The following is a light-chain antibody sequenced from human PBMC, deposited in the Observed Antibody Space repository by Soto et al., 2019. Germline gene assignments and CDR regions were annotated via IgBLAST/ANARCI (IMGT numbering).Light chain of an antibody. J-gene: IGKJ4*01. V-gene: IGKV3-15*01. Sequence: EIVMTQSPATLSVSPGERATLSCRASQSIGSTLAWYQQKPGQTPRLLIYDASTRATGIPARFSGIGSGTEFTLIISSLQSEDFAVYYCQHYKTWPLSFGGGTKVEL. CDR3: QHYKTWPLS. CDR1: QSIGST. CDR2: DAS.